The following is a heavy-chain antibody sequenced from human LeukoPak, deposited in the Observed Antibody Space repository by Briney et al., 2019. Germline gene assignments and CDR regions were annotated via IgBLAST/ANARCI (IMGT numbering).Heavy chain of an antibody. V-gene: IGHV3-11*04. J-gene: IGHJ4*02. CDR3: ARDGADYDFWSGYYKYRHFDY. CDR1: GFTFSDYY. Sequence: SGGSLRLSCAASGFTFSDYYMSWIRQAPGKGLEWVSYISSSGSTIYYADSVKGRFTISRDNAKNSLYLQMNGLRAEDTAVYYCARDGADYDFWSGYYKYRHFDYWGQGTLVTVSS. CDR2: ISSSGSTI. D-gene: IGHD3-3*01.